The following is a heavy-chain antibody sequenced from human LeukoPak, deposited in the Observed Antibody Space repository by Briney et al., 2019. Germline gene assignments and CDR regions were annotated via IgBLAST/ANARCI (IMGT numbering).Heavy chain of an antibody. Sequence: RTSETLSLTCAVYGGSFSGYYWSWIRQPPGKGLEWIGEINHSGSTNYNPSLKSRVTISVDTSKNRFSLKLSSVTAADTAVYYCARELIGFDPWGQGTLVTVSS. CDR1: GGSFSGYY. CDR3: ARELIGFDP. CDR2: INHSGST. J-gene: IGHJ5*02. D-gene: IGHD2/OR15-2a*01. V-gene: IGHV4-34*01.